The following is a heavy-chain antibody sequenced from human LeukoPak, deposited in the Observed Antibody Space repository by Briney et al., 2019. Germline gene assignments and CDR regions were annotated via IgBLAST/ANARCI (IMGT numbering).Heavy chain of an antibody. Sequence: PGGSLRLSCAASGFDFHNYVIHWVRQAPGKGLEWVAIISYDGSNKYYADSVKGRFTISRDNSKNTLYLQMNSLRAEDTAVYYCARDRYYDFWSGYYTDVLGYWGQGTLVTVSS. D-gene: IGHD3-3*01. V-gene: IGHV3-30*04. J-gene: IGHJ4*02. CDR1: GFDFHNYV. CDR2: ISYDGSNK. CDR3: ARDRYYDFWSGYYTDVLGY.